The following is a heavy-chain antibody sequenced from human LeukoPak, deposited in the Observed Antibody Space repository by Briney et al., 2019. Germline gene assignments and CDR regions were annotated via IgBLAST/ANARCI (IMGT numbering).Heavy chain of an antibody. CDR3: ARGSQRGAAANYYGMDV. J-gene: IGHJ6*02. CDR1: GFTFRDYY. Sequence: GGSLRLSCVASGFTFRDYYMSWIRRAPGKGLVWVSRINSDGSSTTYADSVKGRFTISRDNAKNTLYLQMNSLRAEDTAVYHCARGSQRGAAANYYGMDVWGQGTTVTVSS. V-gene: IGHV3-74*01. D-gene: IGHD2-2*01. CDR2: INSDGSST.